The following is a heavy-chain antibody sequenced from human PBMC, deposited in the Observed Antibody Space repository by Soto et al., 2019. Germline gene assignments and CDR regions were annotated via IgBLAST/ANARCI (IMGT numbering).Heavy chain of an antibody. CDR3: ANAGYCSGGSCYGMDV. V-gene: IGHV4-59*01. Sequence: SETLSLTCTVSGGSISSYYWSWIRQPPGKGLEWIGYIYYSGSTNYNPSLKSRVTISVDTSKSQFSLKLSSVTAADTAVYYCANAGYCSGGSCYGMDVWGQGTTVTVSS. CDR2: IYYSGST. D-gene: IGHD2-15*01. CDR1: GGSISSYY. J-gene: IGHJ6*02.